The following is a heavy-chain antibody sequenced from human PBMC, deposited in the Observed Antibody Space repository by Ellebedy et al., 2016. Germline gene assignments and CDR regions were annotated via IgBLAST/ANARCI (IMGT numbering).Heavy chain of an antibody. CDR3: AREGAEGFDLVRYFEN. D-gene: IGHD2-8*02. J-gene: IGHJ4*02. CDR2: ISYDGSNK. Sequence: GGSLRLSCAASGFTFSRYAMHWVRQAPGKGLEWVAVISYDGSNKYYADSVKGRFTISRDNPKNTLYLQMNSLRVEDTAVYYCAREGAEGFDLVRYFENWGQGTLVTVSS. V-gene: IGHV3-30-3*01. CDR1: GFTFSRYA.